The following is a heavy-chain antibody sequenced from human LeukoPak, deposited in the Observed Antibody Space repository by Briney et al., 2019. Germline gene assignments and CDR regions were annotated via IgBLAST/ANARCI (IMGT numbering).Heavy chain of an antibody. J-gene: IGHJ3*01. CDR1: GFTVSSNY. Sequence: PGGSLRLSCAASGFTVSSNYMSWVRQAPGKGLEWVSVIYSGGSTDYADSVKGRFTISRDNSKNTLYLQMNSLRAEDTAVYYCARDRRGEKDFDVWGPGTMVTVSS. CDR3: ARDRRGEKDFDV. V-gene: IGHV3-66*01. CDR2: IYSGGST.